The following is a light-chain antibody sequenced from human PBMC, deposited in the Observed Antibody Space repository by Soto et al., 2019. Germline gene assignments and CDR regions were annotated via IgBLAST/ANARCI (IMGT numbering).Light chain of an antibody. J-gene: IGKJ1*01. CDR1: QSVGTW. CDR2: GAS. Sequence: DIQMTQSPSTLSASVGGRVTITCRASQSVGTWVALYQQKPGKAPKLLIFGASNLESGVPSRFSGSGSGTEFTHTIATLQPDDFATYFCQHYHRNMWSFGPGTKVDIK. CDR3: QHYHRNMWS. V-gene: IGKV1-5*01.